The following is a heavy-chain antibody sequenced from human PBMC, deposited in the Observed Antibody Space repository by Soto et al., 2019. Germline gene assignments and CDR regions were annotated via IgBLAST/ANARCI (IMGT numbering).Heavy chain of an antibody. CDR2: IYHSGST. V-gene: IGHV4-30-2*01. D-gene: IGHD2-21*02. J-gene: IGHJ4*02. CDR1: GGSITRGGYS. CDR3: DRLYCGGDCYGTLCDY. Sequence: SETLSLTCAVSGGSITRGGYSSIWIRQPPGKGLVWFGYIYHSGSTYYNPSLKSGVTISVDRSKYQFSLQLSSVPAADTAVYYCDRLYCGGDCYGTLCDYWGQGTLVTV.